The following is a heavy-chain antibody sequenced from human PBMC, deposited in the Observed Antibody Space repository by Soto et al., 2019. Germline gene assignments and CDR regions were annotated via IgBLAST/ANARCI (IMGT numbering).Heavy chain of an antibody. CDR1: GGTFRNYA. CDR2: IIPLFATS. J-gene: IGHJ4*01. CDR3: AAVIPHTPYNSPHDFDQ. V-gene: IGHV1-69*13. Sequence: SVKVSCKASGGTFRNYAITWVRQAPGQGLEWMGGIIPLFATSNYAQKFLGRLTFTADESAGTAYMELSSLRSEDTAVYYCAAVIPHTPYNSPHDFDQWGKGTRVTVS. D-gene: IGHD1-20*01.